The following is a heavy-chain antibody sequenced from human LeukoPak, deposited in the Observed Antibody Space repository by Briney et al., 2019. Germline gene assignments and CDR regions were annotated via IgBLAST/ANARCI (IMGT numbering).Heavy chain of an antibody. Sequence: GGSLRLSCAASGFIFSSYAMHWIRQSPGKGLEYVSAISSNGGDTYYANFVKGRFTISRDNSKNTLYLQMGSLRADDMAVYYCARATWIQRWELFDYWGQGTLVTVSS. V-gene: IGHV3-64*01. J-gene: IGHJ4*02. CDR3: ARATWIQRWELFDY. D-gene: IGHD5-18*01. CDR1: GFIFSSYA. CDR2: ISSNGGDT.